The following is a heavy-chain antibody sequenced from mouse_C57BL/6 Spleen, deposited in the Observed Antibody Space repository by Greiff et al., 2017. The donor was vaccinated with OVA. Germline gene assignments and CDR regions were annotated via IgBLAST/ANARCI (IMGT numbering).Heavy chain of an antibody. CDR3: AREDYYGSGAY. V-gene: IGHV7-3*01. CDR1: GFTFTDYY. J-gene: IGHJ3*01. CDR2: IRNKANGYTT. D-gene: IGHD1-1*01. Sequence: EVKVEESGGGLVQPGGSLSLSCAASGFTFTDYYMSWVRQPPGKALEWLGFIRNKANGYTTEYSASVKGRFTISRDNSQSILYLQMNALRAEDSATYYCAREDYYGSGAYWGQGTLVTVSA.